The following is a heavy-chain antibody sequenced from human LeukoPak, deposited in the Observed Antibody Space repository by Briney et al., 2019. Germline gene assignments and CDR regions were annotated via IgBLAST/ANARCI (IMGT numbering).Heavy chain of an antibody. D-gene: IGHD3-10*01. CDR2: ISYDGRQN. CDR1: GFTFSTYA. J-gene: IGHJ5*02. Sequence: QAGGSLRLSCAASGFTFSTYAMNWVRQAPGKGLEWVAVISYDGRQNYYADSVKGRFTISRDNSKNTLYLQMNSLRAEDTAVYYCARAGPWQIDPWGQGTLVTVSS. CDR3: ARAGPWQIDP. V-gene: IGHV3-30*04.